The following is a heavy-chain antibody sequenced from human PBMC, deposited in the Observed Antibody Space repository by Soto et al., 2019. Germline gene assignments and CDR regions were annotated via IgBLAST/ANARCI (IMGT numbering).Heavy chain of an antibody. CDR3: ATGRGYSGYGEIDY. V-gene: IGHV3-30*03. D-gene: IGHD5-12*01. J-gene: IGHJ4*02. CDR1: GFTFSSYG. Sequence: QVQLMESGGGVVQPGRSLRLSCAASGFTFSSYGMHWVRQAPGKGLEWVAVISYDGSNKYYADSVKGRFTISRDNSKNTLYLQMNSLRAEDTAVYYCATGRGYSGYGEIDYWGQGTLVTVSS. CDR2: ISYDGSNK.